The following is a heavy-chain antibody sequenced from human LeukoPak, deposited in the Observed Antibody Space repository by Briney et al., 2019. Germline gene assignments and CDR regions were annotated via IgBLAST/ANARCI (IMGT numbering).Heavy chain of an antibody. CDR2: IYYSGST. V-gene: IGHV4-59*08. CDR1: GGSISSYY. CDR3: ARRATYSSGWYS. J-gene: IGHJ4*02. Sequence: SETLSLTCTVSGGSISSYYWSWIRQPPGKGLEWIGYIYYSGSTNYNPSLKSRATISVDTSKNQFSLKLSSVTAADTAVYYCARRATYSSGWYSWGQGTLVTVSS. D-gene: IGHD6-19*01.